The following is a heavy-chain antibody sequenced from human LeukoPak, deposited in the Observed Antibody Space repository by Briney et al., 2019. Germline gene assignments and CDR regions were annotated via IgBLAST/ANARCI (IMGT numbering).Heavy chain of an antibody. D-gene: IGHD3-10*01. CDR3: ARETMVRFDP. CDR2: IYYSGST. CDR1: GGSISSSSYY. J-gene: IGHJ5*02. Sequence: SETLSLTCTVSGGSISSSSYYWGWIRQPPGKGLEWIGSIYYSGSTNYNPSLKSRVTISVDTSKNQSSLKLSSVTAADTAVYYCARETMVRFDPWGQGTLVTVSS. V-gene: IGHV4-39*07.